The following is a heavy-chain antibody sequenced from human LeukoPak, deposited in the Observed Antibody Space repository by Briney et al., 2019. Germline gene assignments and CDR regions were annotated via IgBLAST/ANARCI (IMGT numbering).Heavy chain of an antibody. CDR1: GASISSGRNY. CDR2: IYSSGNT. CDR3: ARGDSSGWDRARFDY. J-gene: IGHJ4*02. D-gene: IGHD6-19*01. V-gene: IGHV4-39*07. Sequence: SETLSLTCSVSGASISSGRNYWGWIRQSPGKGLEWIASIYSSGNTQYNPSLKSRVTISVDTSKNQFSLKLNSVTAADTAVYYCARGDSSGWDRARFDYWGQGTLVTVSS.